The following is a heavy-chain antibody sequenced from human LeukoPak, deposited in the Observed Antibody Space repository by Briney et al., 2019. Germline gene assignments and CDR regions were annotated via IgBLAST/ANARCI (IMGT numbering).Heavy chain of an antibody. D-gene: IGHD1-26*01. V-gene: IGHV3-66*02. CDR2: IYSGGST. CDR3: GRGGGLSVSYPLDY. Sequence: GGSLRLSCAASGFTVSSNYMSWVRQAPGKGLEWVSVIYSGGSTYYADSVKGRFTISRDNSKNTLNLQVNSLRAEETAVYYCGRGGGLSVSYPLDYWGQGTLVTVSS. J-gene: IGHJ4*02. CDR1: GFTVSSNY.